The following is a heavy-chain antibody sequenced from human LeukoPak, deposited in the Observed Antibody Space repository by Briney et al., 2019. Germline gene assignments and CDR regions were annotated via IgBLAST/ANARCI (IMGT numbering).Heavy chain of an antibody. Sequence: VESLCISCKGSGYSFTSYWIGWVRQMPGKGLEWMGIIYPGDSDTRYGPSFQGQVIISAHKSISTAYLQWSSLKASDTAMYYCARHPGIAAAAPQNWFDPWGHGNLFTVSS. CDR2: IYPGDSDT. D-gene: IGHD6-13*01. V-gene: IGHV5-51*01. J-gene: IGHJ5*02. CDR3: ARHPGIAAAAPQNWFDP. CDR1: GYSFTSYW.